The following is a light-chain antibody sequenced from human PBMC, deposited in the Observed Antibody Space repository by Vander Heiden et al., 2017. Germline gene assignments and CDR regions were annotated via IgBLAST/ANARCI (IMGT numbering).Light chain of an antibody. CDR3: QSYDSSLSGEGV. J-gene: IGLJ3*02. CDR2: GNS. Sequence: QSVLTQPPSVSGAPGQRVTISCTGSSSNIGAGYDVHWYQQLPGTAPKLLIYGNSNRPSGVPDRFSCSKSGTSAYLVITGLQAEDEADYYCQSYDSSLSGEGVFGGGTKLTVL. CDR1: SSNIGAGYD. V-gene: IGLV1-40*01.